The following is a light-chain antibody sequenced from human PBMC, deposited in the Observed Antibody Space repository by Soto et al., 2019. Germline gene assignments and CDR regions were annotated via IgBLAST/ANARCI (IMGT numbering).Light chain of an antibody. CDR2: KVS. CDR3: MQGTHWPIT. Sequence: DVVMTQSPLSLPVTLGQPASISCRSNQSLVHSDGIAYFSWFQQRPGRSPRRLIYKVSNRDSGVPARFSGSGSGTDFAVKISRVEAEDVGVYYCMQGTHWPITVGQGTRLEIK. CDR1: QSLVHSDGIAY. V-gene: IGKV2-30*02. J-gene: IGKJ5*01.